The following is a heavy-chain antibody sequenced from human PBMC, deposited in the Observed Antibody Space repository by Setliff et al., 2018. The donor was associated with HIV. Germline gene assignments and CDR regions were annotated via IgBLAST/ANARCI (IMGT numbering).Heavy chain of an antibody. V-gene: IGHV1-18*01. CDR2: ISEYNGDT. CDR3: ARDSSFNMDV. J-gene: IGHJ6*03. CDR1: GYTFTSYD. Sequence: ASVKVSCKASGYTFTSYDISWVRQAPGQGLEWMGWISEYNGDTKYAQKLQGRVTMTKDTSTSTAYMELRSLRSDDTAVYYCARDSSFNMDVWGKGTTVTVSS.